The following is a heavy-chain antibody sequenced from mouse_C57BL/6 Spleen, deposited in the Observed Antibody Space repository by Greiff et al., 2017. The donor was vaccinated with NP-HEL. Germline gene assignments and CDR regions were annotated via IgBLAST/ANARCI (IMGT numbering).Heavy chain of an antibody. J-gene: IGHJ3*01. CDR2: IDPENGDT. V-gene: IGHV14-4*01. CDR1: GFNIKDDY. CDR3: TTYGHYWFAY. Sequence: EVQLKESGAELVRPGASVKLSCTASGFNIKDDYMHWVKQRPEQGLEWIGWIDPENGDTEYASKFQGKATITADTSSNTAYLQLSSLTSEDTAVYYCTTYGHYWFAYWGQGTLVTVSA. D-gene: IGHD1-1*02.